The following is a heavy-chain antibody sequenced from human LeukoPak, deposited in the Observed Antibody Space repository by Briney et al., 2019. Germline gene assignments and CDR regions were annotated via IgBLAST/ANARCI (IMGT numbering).Heavy chain of an antibody. J-gene: IGHJ6*04. CDR3: ARESCSSTSCYAEDYYYYGMDV. Sequence: SVKVSCRASGGTFSSYAISWVRQAPGQGLEWMGGIIPIFGTANYAQKFQGRVTITADESTSTAYMELSSLRSEDTAVYYCARESCSSTSCYAEDYYYYGMDVWGKGTTVTVSS. D-gene: IGHD2-2*01. CDR1: GGTFSSYA. V-gene: IGHV1-69*01. CDR2: IIPIFGTA.